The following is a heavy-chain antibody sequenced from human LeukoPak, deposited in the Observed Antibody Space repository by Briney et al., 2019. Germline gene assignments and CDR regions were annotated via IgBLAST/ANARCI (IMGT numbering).Heavy chain of an antibody. CDR3: ARIAYCSGGSCYFGAFDI. CDR1: GFTFSRDW. Sequence: PGGSLRPSCAVSGFTFSRDWMSWVRQAPGKGLEWVANIKQDGSEKYYVDSVKGRFTIPRDNAKNSLYLQMNSLRAEDTAVYYCARIAYCSGGSCYFGAFDIWGQGTMVTVSS. CDR2: IKQDGSEK. D-gene: IGHD2-15*01. J-gene: IGHJ3*02. V-gene: IGHV3-7*01.